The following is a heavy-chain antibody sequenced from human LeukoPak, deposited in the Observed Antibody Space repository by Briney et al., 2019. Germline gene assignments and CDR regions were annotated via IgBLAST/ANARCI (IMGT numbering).Heavy chain of an antibody. CDR3: ARLWNSSGYYWTLYYFDY. V-gene: IGHV4-34*01. CDR2: INHSGST. CDR1: GGYFSGYY. J-gene: IGHJ4*02. D-gene: IGHD3-22*01. Sequence: PSETLSLTCAVYGGYFSGYYWSWIRQPPGKGLEWIGKINHSGSTNYNPSLKSRVTISVDTSKNRFSLKLSSVTAADTAVYYCARLWNSSGYYWTLYYFDYWGQGTLVTVSS.